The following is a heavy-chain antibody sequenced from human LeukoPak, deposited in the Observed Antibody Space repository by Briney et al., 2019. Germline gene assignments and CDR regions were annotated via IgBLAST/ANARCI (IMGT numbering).Heavy chain of an antibody. CDR3: ARVGSSSWYGGYWFDP. CDR1: GGSISSYY. Sequence: SETLSLTCTVSGGSISSYYWSWIRQPAGKGLEWIGRIYTSGSTNYNPSLKSRVTMSVDTSKNQFSLKLSSVTAADTAVYYCARVGSSSWYGGYWFDPWGQGTLVTVSS. V-gene: IGHV4-4*07. CDR2: IYTSGST. D-gene: IGHD6-13*01. J-gene: IGHJ5*02.